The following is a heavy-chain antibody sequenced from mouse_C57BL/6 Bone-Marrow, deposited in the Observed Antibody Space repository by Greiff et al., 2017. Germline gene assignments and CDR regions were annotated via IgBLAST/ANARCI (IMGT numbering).Heavy chain of an antibody. V-gene: IGHV10-1*01. Sequence: EVQLQESGGGLVQPKGSLKLSCAASGFSFNTYAMNWVRQAPGKGLEWVARIRSKSNNYATYYADSVKDRFTISRDDSESMLYLQMNNLKTEDTAMYYCVRDDYDRNYYAMDYWGQGTSVTVSS. CDR1: GFSFNTYA. CDR2: IRSKSNNYAT. CDR3: VRDDYDRNYYAMDY. J-gene: IGHJ4*01. D-gene: IGHD2-4*01.